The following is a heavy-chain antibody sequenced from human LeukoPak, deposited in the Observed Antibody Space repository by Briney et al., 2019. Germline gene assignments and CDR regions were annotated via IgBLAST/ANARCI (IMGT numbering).Heavy chain of an antibody. CDR2: ISSNSRDI. D-gene: IGHD1-26*01. Sequence: GGSLRLSCAASGFTFSSYTMNWVRQAPGKGLEWVAAISSNSRDISYADSVKGRFSISRDNTHNSLSLRMNSLGAEDTAVYHCVRGAAATLFDYWGQGTLVTVSS. CDR1: GFTFSSYT. CDR3: VRGAAATLFDY. J-gene: IGHJ4*02. V-gene: IGHV3-21*01.